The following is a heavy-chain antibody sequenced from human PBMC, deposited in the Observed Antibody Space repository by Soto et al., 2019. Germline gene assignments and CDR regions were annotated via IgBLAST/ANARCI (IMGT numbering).Heavy chain of an antibody. D-gene: IGHD2-15*01. CDR1: GYTFTSYY. Sequence: GASVKVSCKASGYTFTSYYMHWVRQAPGQGLEWMGIISPSGGSTSYAQKFQGRVTMTRDTSTSTVYMELSSLRSEDTAVYYCARDCSGGSCYSEGGDYGMDVWGQGTTVTVSS. CDR3: ARDCSGGSCYSEGGDYGMDV. V-gene: IGHV1-46*01. J-gene: IGHJ6*02. CDR2: ISPSGGST.